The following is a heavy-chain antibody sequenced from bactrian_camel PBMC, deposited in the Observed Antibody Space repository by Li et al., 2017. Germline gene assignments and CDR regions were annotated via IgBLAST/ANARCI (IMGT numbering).Heavy chain of an antibody. CDR3: AADVGDCARIAFIGKPPNN. CDR2: IYSDGSDT. CDR1: GFTFSGYY. V-gene: IGHV3S6*01. J-gene: IGHJ4*01. Sequence: QLVESGGGSVQPGGSLTLSCTASGFTFSGYYINWVRQAPGKGLEWVSSIYSDGSDTNYADSVKGRFTISQDRAKRTVFLQMNELKPDDTAMYYCAADVGDCARIAFIGKPPNNWGRGTQVTVS. D-gene: IGHD4*01.